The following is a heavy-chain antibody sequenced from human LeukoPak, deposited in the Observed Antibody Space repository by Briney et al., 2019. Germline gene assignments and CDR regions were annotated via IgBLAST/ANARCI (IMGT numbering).Heavy chain of an antibody. D-gene: IGHD2-2*02. V-gene: IGHV4-59*01. CDR1: GGSISSYY. CDR2: IYYSGST. CDR3: ARVRYCSSTSCYKGDYYYYYMDV. J-gene: IGHJ6*03. Sequence: PSETLSPTCTVSGGSISSYYWSWIRQPPGKGLEWIGYIYYSGSTNHNPSLKSRVTISVDTSKNQFSLKLSSVTAADTAVYYCARVRYCSSTSCYKGDYYYYYMDVWGKGTTVTVSS.